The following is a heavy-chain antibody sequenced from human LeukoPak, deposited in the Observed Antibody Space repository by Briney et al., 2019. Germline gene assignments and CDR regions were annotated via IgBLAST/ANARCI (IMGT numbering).Heavy chain of an antibody. Sequence: SGGTLMISCAGSRFSFSGYGRQWVRQAQGKEMEWVAVISYDGSNKYYADSVKGRFTISRDNSKNTLYLQMNSLRAEDTAVYYCAKAPSWRPTYYGMDVWGQGTTVTVSS. CDR2: ISYDGSNK. CDR1: RFSFSGYG. D-gene: IGHD3-3*01. V-gene: IGHV3-30*18. CDR3: AKAPSWRPTYYGMDV. J-gene: IGHJ6*02.